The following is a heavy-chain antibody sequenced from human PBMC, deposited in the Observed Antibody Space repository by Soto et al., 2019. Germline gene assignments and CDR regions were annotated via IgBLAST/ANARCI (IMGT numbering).Heavy chain of an antibody. D-gene: IGHD3-22*01. CDR1: GFTFSSYG. CDR3: ARDVTMIVVVPCLDY. V-gene: IGHV3-33*01. J-gene: IGHJ4*02. CDR2: IWYDGSNK. Sequence: PGGSLRLSCAASGFTFSSYGVHWVRQAPGKGLEWVAVIWYDGSNKYYADSVKGRFTISRDNSKNTLYLQMNSLRAEDTAVYYCARDVTMIVVVPCLDYWGQGTLVTVSS.